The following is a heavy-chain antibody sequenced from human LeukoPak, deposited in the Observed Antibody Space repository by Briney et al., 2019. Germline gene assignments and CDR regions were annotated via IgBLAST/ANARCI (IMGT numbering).Heavy chain of an antibody. D-gene: IGHD6-13*01. CDR2: ISSSSSYI. CDR1: GFTFSSYS. V-gene: IGHV3-21*01. J-gene: IGHJ4*02. CDR3: ARDPRLERMGDSSSCPDY. Sequence: PGGSLRLSCAASGFTFSSYSMNWVRQAPGKGLEWVSSISSSSSYIYYADSVKGRFTISRDNAKNSLYLQMNSLRAEDTAVYYCARDPRLERMGDSSSCPDYWGQGTLVTVSS.